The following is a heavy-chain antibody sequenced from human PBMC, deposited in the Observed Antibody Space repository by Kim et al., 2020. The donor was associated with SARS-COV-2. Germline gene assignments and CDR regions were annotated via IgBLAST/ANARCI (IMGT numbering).Heavy chain of an antibody. J-gene: IGHJ2*01. V-gene: IGHV4-31*03. CDR3: ARVDVCSGGSCYWYFDL. CDR1: GGSISSDGYY. Sequence: SETLSLTCTVSGGSISSDGYYWSWIRQHPGKGLEWIGYIYYSGSTYYNPSLKSRVTISVDTSKNQFSLKLSSVTAADTAVYYCARVDVCSGGSCYWYFDLWGRGTLVTVSS. D-gene: IGHD2-15*01. CDR2: IYYSGST.